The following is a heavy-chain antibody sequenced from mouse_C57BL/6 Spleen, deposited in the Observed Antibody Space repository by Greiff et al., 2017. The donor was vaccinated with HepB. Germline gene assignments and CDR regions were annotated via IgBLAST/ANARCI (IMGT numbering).Heavy chain of an antibody. D-gene: IGHD3-1*01. J-gene: IGHJ1*03. Sequence: EVKVVESGGGLVQSGRSLRLSCATSGFTFSDFYMEWVRQAPGKGLEWIAASRNKANDYTTEYSASVKGRFIVSRDTSQSILYLQMNALRAEDTAIYYCARVPGPYGYFDVWGTGTTVTVSS. CDR3: ARVPGPYGYFDV. CDR2: SRNKANDYTT. V-gene: IGHV7-1*01. CDR1: GFTFSDFY.